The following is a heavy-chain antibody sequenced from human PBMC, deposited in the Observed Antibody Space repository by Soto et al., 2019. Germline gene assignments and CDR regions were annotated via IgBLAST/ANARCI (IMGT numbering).Heavy chain of an antibody. CDR3: ARFESSGYYTGAY. CDR2: ISTYNGNT. CDR1: GYTFTKYD. V-gene: IGHV1-18*01. D-gene: IGHD3-22*01. J-gene: IGHJ4*02. Sequence: QVQLVQSGAEVKKPGASVKVSCKASGYTFTKYDITWVQQAPGQGLEWMGWISTYNGNTNYAQNLQGRVTMTTDTSTSTAYMELRSLRSDYTAVYYCARFESSGYYTGAYWGQGTLVTVSS.